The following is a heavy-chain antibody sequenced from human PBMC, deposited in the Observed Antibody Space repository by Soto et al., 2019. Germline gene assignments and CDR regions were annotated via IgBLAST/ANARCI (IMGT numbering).Heavy chain of an antibody. Sequence: GASVKVSCKASGYTFTSYAMHWVRQAPGQRLEWMGWINAGNGNTKYSQKFQGRVTITRDTSASTAYMELSSLRSEDTAVYYCARLKRYCSGGSCYSYFDYWGQGTLVTVS. V-gene: IGHV1-3*01. CDR1: GYTFTSYA. D-gene: IGHD2-15*01. CDR2: INAGNGNT. CDR3: ARLKRYCSGGSCYSYFDY. J-gene: IGHJ4*02.